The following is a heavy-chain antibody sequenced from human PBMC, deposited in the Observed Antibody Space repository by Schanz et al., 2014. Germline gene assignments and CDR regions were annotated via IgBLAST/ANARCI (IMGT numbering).Heavy chain of an antibody. Sequence: EVQLVESGGGLVQPGGSLRLSCAASGFTFSTYWMSWARQAPGKGMEWVANIKQDESERSYLDSVKGRFTISRDNAKNSLYLQMHSLRTEDTAVYYCATDHLPGLYYLDYWGQGTRVTVSS. V-gene: IGHV3-7*03. J-gene: IGHJ4*02. CDR1: GFTFSTYW. D-gene: IGHD3-3*02. CDR2: IKQDESER. CDR3: ATDHLPGLYYLDY.